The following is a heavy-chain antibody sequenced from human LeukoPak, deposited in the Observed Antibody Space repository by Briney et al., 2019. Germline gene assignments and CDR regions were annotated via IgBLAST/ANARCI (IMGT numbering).Heavy chain of an antibody. J-gene: IGHJ4*02. CDR2: IYYSGNT. CDR3: ARDLKYDSSGYYYGFFGY. CDR1: GYSISSGYY. Sequence: NASETLSLTCTVSGYSISSGYYWGWIRQPPGKGLEWIGSIYYSGNTYYNASLKSQVSISIDTSKNQFSLRLTSVTAADTAVYYCARDLKYDSSGYYYGFFGYWGQGTLVTVSS. D-gene: IGHD3-22*01. V-gene: IGHV4-38-2*02.